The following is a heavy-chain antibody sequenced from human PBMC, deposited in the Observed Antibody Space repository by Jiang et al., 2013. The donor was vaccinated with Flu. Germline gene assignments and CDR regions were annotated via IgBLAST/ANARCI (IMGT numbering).Heavy chain of an antibody. D-gene: IGHD3-10*01. V-gene: IGHV3-21*01. CDR1: GFTFSTYS. CDR2: ISSSSSYI. CDR3: ARETEGGLRGLWYFDL. Sequence: AASGFTFSTYSMNWVRQAPGKGLEWVSSISSSSSYIFYADSVKGRFTISRDNAKNSLYLQMNSLRAEDTAVYYCARETEGGLRGLWYFDLWGRGTLVTVSS. J-gene: IGHJ2*01.